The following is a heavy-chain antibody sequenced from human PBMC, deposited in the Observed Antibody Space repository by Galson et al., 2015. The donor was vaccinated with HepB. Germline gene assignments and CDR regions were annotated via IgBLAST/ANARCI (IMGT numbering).Heavy chain of an antibody. CDR3: VKDYSRGYYYFDY. CDR2: INSSGGST. CDR1: GFTFSRYA. J-gene: IGHJ4*02. Sequence: SLRLPCAASGFTFSRYAMSWVRQAPGKGLEWVSVINSSGGSTYYADSVKGRFTISRDNSKNTLYLQMNSLRAEDTAVYYCVKDYSRGYYYFDYWGQGTLVTVSS. V-gene: IGHV3-23*01. D-gene: IGHD3-10*01.